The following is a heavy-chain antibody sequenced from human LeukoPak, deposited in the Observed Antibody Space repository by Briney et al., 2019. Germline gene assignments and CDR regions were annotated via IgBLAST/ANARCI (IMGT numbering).Heavy chain of an antibody. J-gene: IGHJ4*02. CDR2: IYNTGNT. CDR3: ARVSVEGRGPPRYHFDS. V-gene: IGHV4-38-2*02. D-gene: IGHD3-10*01. CDR1: GYSIKSGYY. Sequence: SETLSLTCTVSGYSIKSGYYWAWIRQAPGKGLEWIGSIYNTGNTFYNPSLKSRVTISVDTSKNQFSLKLTSVTAADTALFYCARVSVEGRGPPRYHFDSWGQGTLVAVSS.